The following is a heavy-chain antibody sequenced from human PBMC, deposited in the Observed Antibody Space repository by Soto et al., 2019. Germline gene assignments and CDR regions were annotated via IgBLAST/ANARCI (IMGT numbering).Heavy chain of an antibody. V-gene: IGHV1-8*01. CDR1: GYSFTRHD. CDR3: ARGAYNDYSHWFDP. J-gene: IGHJ5*02. Sequence: QVPLVQSGAEVRKPGASVRVSCKATGYSFTRHDINWLRQAAGQGLEWMGWMNPNSGNAVYAPKFQGRVTMTRNTSITTAYIEVTSLKSEDTAVYFCARGAYNDYSHWFDPWGQGTLVTVSS. D-gene: IGHD4-4*01. CDR2: MNPNSGNA.